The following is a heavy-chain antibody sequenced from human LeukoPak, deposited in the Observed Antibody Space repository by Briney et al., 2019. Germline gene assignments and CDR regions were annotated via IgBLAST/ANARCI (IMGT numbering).Heavy chain of an antibody. J-gene: IGHJ4*02. CDR2: IFYSGST. CDR3: ARHPSSGSYFDY. V-gene: IGHV4-59*01. Sequence: SETLSLTCTVSGGSITNYYWSWIRQPPGEGLEWIGYIFYSGSTNYNPSLKSRVTMSVDTSKNQLSLKLSSVTAADTAVYYCARHPSSGSYFDYWGQGTLVTVSS. D-gene: IGHD1-26*01. CDR1: GGSITNYY.